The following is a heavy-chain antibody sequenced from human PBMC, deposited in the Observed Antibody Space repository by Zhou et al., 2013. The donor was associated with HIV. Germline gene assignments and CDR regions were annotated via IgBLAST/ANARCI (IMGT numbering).Heavy chain of an antibody. D-gene: IGHD3-16*01. J-gene: IGHJ4*02. V-gene: IGHV1-18*01. Sequence: QARLVQSGAEIKKPGTSVKVSCQASGFSFGTYSFSWVRQGPGQRLEWMGWISGYNGNTVYAESFQDRLTLTKDIGTYLAHMELRNLTSDDTAFYYCSRDGDYAWGRYGDLDIWGQGTLVTVS. CDR2: ISGYNGNT. CDR3: SRDGDYAWGRYGDLDI. CDR1: GFSFGTYS.